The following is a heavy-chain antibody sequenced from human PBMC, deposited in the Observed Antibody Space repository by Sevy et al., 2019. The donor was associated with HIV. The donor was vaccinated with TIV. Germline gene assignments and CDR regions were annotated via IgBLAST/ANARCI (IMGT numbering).Heavy chain of an antibody. V-gene: IGHV4-34*01. CDR2: INHSGST. Sequence: SETLSLTCAVYGGSFSGYYWSWIRQPPGKGLEWIGEINHSGSTNYNPSLKSRVTISVETSKNQFSQKLSSVTAADTTVYYCARVTRRKVVTHFRYNCFDPWGQGTLVTVSS. CDR3: ARVTRRKVVTHFRYNCFDP. CDR1: GGSFSGYY. D-gene: IGHD3-22*01. J-gene: IGHJ5*02.